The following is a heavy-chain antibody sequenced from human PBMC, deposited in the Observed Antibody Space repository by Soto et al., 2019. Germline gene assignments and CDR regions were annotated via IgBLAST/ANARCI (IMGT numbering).Heavy chain of an antibody. CDR2: ISWNSGSI. J-gene: IGHJ3*02. CDR1: GFTFDDYA. CDR3: AKEYCSGGSCYSVWDAFDI. D-gene: IGHD2-15*01. Sequence: PGGSLRLSCAASGFTFDDYAMHWVRQAPGKGLEWVSGISWNSGSIGYADSVKGRFTISRDNAKNSLYLQMNSLRAEDTALYYCAKEYCSGGSCYSVWDAFDIWGQGTMVTVS. V-gene: IGHV3-9*01.